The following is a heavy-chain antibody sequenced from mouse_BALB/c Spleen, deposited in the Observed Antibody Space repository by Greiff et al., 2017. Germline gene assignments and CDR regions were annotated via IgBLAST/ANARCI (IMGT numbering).Heavy chain of an antibody. V-gene: IGHV3-2*02. J-gene: IGHJ4*01. CDR3: ARGMAMDY. CDR2: ISYSGST. Sequence: EVKLVESGPGLVKPSQSLSLTCTVTGYSITSDYAWNWIRQFPGNKLEWMGYISYSGSTSYNPSLKSRISITRDTSKNQFSLQLNSVTTEDTATYYCARGMAMDYWGQGTSVTVSS. CDR1: GYSITSDYA.